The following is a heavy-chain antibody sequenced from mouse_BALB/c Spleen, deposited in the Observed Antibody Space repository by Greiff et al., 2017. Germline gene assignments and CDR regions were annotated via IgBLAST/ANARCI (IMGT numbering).Heavy chain of an antibody. J-gene: IGHJ3*01. V-gene: IGHV1S29*02. D-gene: IGHD2-14*01. CDR2: IYPYNGGT. CDR1: GYTFTDYN. CDR3: ARERYDVFAY. Sequence: VQLKQSGPELVKPGASVKISCKASGYTFTDYNMHWVKQSHGKSLEWIGYIYPYNGGTGYNQKFKSKATLTVDNSSSTAYMELRSLTSEDSAVYYCARERYDVFAYWGQGTLVTVSA.